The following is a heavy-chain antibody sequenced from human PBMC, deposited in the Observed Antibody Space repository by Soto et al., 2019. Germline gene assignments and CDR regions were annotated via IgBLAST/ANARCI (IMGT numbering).Heavy chain of an antibody. D-gene: IGHD3-22*01. CDR1: GYTFTGYY. CDR3: ARASLYDSSGYYYYRSELDY. Sequence: ASVKVSCKASGYTFTGYYMHWVRQAPGQGLEWMGWINPNSGGTNYAQKFQGRVTMTRDTSISTAYMELSRLRSDDTAVYYCARASLYDSSGYYYYRSELDYWGQGTLVTVSS. CDR2: INPNSGGT. J-gene: IGHJ4*02. V-gene: IGHV1-2*02.